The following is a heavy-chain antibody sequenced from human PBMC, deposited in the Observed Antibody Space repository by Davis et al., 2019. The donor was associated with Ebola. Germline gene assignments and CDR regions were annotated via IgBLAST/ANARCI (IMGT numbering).Heavy chain of an antibody. J-gene: IGHJ3*02. Sequence: GGSLRFSCKGSGYSFTSYWIGWVRQMPGKGLEWMGIIYPGDSDTRYSPSFQGQVTISADKSISTAYLQWSSLKASDTAMYYCARRRIVVDAFDIWGQGTMVTVSS. CDR2: IYPGDSDT. V-gene: IGHV5-51*01. CDR1: GYSFTSYW. D-gene: IGHD2-21*01. CDR3: ARRRIVVDAFDI.